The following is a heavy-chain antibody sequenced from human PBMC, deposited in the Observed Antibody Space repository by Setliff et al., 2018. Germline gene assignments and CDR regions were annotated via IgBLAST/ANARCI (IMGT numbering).Heavy chain of an antibody. V-gene: IGHV1-3*04. CDR1: GYTFSANA. J-gene: IGHJ6*03. CDR2: IYTDNGNT. Sequence: GASVKVSCKASGYTFSANAIHWVRQAPGQRLEWMGFIYTDNGNTKYSKNFQYRVDITMDTSTSTAYMELRSLTSDDTTVYYCAREGRRYYDSSGYYYDPYYYYYMDVWGKGTTVTVSS. CDR3: AREGRRYYDSSGYYYDPYYYYYMDV. D-gene: IGHD3-22*01.